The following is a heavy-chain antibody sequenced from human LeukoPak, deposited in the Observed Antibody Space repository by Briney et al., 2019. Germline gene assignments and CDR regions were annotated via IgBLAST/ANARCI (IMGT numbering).Heavy chain of an antibody. J-gene: IGHJ4*02. CDR2: ITSTSTHT. V-gene: IGHV3-21*01. D-gene: IGHD2-21*02. Sequence: GGSLRLSCAASGFTFSSYAMNWVRQAPGKGLEWVSSITSTSTHTYYAESVKGRFTISRDNAKKSLYLQMNSLRAEDTAVYYCARGGTYCGGDCYATKYWGQGTLVTVSA. CDR1: GFTFSSYA. CDR3: ARGGTYCGGDCYATKY.